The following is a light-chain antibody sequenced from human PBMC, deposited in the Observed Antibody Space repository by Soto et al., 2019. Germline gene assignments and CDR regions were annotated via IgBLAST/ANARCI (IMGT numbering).Light chain of an antibody. J-gene: IGKJ5*01. CDR2: AAS. CDR3: QQSYSTPIT. Sequence: DIQMTQSPSSLSASVGDRVTITCRASQSISSNLNWYQQKPGKAPKLLIYAASSLPSGVPSRFSGSGSGTDFTLTISSLQPEDFATYYCQQSYSTPITFGRGTRLEIK. CDR1: QSISSN. V-gene: IGKV1-39*01.